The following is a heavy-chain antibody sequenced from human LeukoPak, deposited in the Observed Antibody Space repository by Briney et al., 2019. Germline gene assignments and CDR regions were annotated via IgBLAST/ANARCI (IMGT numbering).Heavy chain of an antibody. CDR3: ASDRIEVDAFDI. V-gene: IGHV4-39*07. CDR1: GGSISSSSYY. D-gene: IGHD2-15*01. Sequence: SETPSLTCTVSGGSISSSSYYWGWIRQPPGKGLEWIGSIYYSGSTCYNPSLKSRVTISVDTSKNQFSLKLSSVTAADTAVYYCASDRIEVDAFDIWGQGTMVTVSS. J-gene: IGHJ3*02. CDR2: IYYSGST.